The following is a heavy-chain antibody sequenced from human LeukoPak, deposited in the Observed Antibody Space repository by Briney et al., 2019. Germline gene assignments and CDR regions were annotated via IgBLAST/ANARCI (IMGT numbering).Heavy chain of an antibody. D-gene: IGHD6-13*01. CDR1: GFSFDAYG. CDR3: AKNRASSGRDASDI. CDR2: INGDGGST. J-gene: IGHJ3*02. Sequence: GGSLRLSCVASGFSFDAYGMHRVRQAPGKGLEWVSLINGDGGSTSFADSVKGRFTISRDNSKNSLYLQMNSLGTEDTALYYCAKNRASSGRDASDIWGQGTMVTVSS. V-gene: IGHV3-43*02.